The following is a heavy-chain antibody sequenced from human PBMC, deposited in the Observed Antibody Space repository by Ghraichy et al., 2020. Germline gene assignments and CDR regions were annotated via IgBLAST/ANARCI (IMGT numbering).Heavy chain of an antibody. CDR2: IRSDGSNK. CDR1: GFTFSYYG. V-gene: IGHV3-30*02. CDR3: AKALWGSGSYYPIPDY. J-gene: IGHJ4*02. Sequence: GGSLRLSCAASGFTFSYYGMHWVRQAPGKGLEWVAFIRSDGSNKYHADSVKGRFTISRDNSKNTLCLEMNSLRVEDTAVYYCAKALWGSGSYYPIPDYWGQGTLVTVSS. D-gene: IGHD3-10*01.